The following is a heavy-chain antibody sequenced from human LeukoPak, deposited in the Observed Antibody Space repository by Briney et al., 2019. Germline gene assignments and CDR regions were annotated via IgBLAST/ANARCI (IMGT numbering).Heavy chain of an antibody. J-gene: IGHJ3*02. CDR2: IYYSGST. D-gene: IGHD2-2*02. V-gene: IGHV4-59*08. CDR1: GGSISNHF. Sequence: PSETLSLTCTVSGGSISNHFCSWIRQPPGKGLEWIGYIYYSGSTNYNPSLKSRVTISVDTSKNQFSLKLSSVTAADTAVYYCARFSTSLGYCSSTSCYRALGAFDIWGQGTMVTVSS. CDR3: ARFSTSLGYCSSTSCYRALGAFDI.